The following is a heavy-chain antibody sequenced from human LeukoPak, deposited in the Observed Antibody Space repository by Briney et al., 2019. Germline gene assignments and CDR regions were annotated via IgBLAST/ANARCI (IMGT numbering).Heavy chain of an antibody. CDR1: GGSISSSSYY. Sequence: SETLSLTCTVSGGSISSSSYYWCWIRQPPGKGLEWIGSIYYSGSTYYNPSLKSRVTISVDTSKNQFSLKLSSVTAADTAVYYCARDGQEYGGYHYFDYWGQGTLVTVSS. CDR2: IYYSGST. J-gene: IGHJ4*02. V-gene: IGHV4-39*02. D-gene: IGHD5-12*01. CDR3: ARDGQEYGGYHYFDY.